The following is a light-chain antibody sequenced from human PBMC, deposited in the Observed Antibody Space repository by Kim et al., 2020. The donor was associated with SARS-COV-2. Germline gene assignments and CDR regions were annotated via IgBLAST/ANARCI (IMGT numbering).Light chain of an antibody. V-gene: IGLV1-51*01. J-gene: IGLJ3*02. CDR2: VNN. CDR1: SSNIGNNY. CDR3: GTWDSGLRAGV. Sequence: QSVLTQPPSVSAAPGQKVTISCSGSSSNIGNNYVSWYQQLPGTAPKLLIYVNNKRPSGIPDRFSGSKSGTSATLGITGLQTGDEADYYCGTWDSGLRAGVFGGGTQLTVL.